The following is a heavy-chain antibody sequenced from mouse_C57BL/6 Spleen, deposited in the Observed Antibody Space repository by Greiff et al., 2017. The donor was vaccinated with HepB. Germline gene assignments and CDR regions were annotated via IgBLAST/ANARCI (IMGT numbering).Heavy chain of an antibody. Sequence: EVQVVESGGDLVKPGGSLKLSCAASGFTFSSYGMSWVRQTPDKRLEWVATISSGGSYTYYPDSVKGRFTISRDNAKNTLYLQMSSLKSEDTAMYYCARKEICYDYAFDYWGQGTTLTVSS. J-gene: IGHJ2*01. CDR3: ARKEICYDYAFDY. D-gene: IGHD2-4*01. CDR2: ISSGGSYT. V-gene: IGHV5-6*01. CDR1: GFTFSSYG.